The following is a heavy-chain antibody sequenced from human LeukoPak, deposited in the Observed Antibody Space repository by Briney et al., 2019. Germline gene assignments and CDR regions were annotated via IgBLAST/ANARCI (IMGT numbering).Heavy chain of an antibody. J-gene: IGHJ4*02. V-gene: IGHV4-59*01. Sequence: SETLSLTCTVSGGSISSYYWSWIRQPPGKGLEWIGYIYYSGSTNYNPSLKSRVTISVDTSKNQFSLKLSSVTAADTAVYYCARVTGYGSGREFDYWGQGTLVTVSS. CDR3: ARVTGYGSGREFDY. CDR2: IYYSGST. D-gene: IGHD3-10*01. CDR1: GGSISSYY.